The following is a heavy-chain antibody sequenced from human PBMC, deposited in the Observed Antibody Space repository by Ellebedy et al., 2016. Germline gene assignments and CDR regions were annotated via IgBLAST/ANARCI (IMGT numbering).Heavy chain of an antibody. J-gene: IGHJ3*02. V-gene: IGHV2-70*12. D-gene: IGHD3-3*01. CDR3: AHSQKYYDFWSGHPIGGDAFDI. Sequence: SGPTLVXPTQTLTLTCTFSGFSLSTSGMCVSWIRQPPGKALEWLALIDWDDDKYYSTSLKTRLTISKDTSKNQVVLTMTNMDPVDTATYYCAHSQKYYDFWSGHPIGGDAFDIWGQGTMVTVSS. CDR2: IDWDDDK. CDR1: GFSLSTSGMC.